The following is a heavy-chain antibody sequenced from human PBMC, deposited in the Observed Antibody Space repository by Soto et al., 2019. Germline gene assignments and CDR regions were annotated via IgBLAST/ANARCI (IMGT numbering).Heavy chain of an antibody. V-gene: IGHV4-39*01. CDR3: ARRAAAGAFDL. CDR1: GGSISSSSYY. J-gene: IGHJ3*01. D-gene: IGHD6-13*01. Sequence: PSETLSLTCTVSGGSISSSSYYWGWIRQPPGKGLEWIGSIYYSGSTYYNPSLKSRVTISVDTSKNQFSLKLSSVTAADTAVYYCARRAAAGAFDLWGQGTMVTVSS. CDR2: IYYSGST.